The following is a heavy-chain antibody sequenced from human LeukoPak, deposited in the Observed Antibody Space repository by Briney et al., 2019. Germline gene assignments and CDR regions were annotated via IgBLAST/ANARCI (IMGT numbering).Heavy chain of an antibody. V-gene: IGHV4-34*01. Sequence: SETLSLTCAVYGGSFSGYYWSWIRQPPGKGLEWIGEINHSGSTNYNPSLKSRVTISIDTSKNQFSLKLNSMTAADTAVYYCARGEGARDGYNYEGPFYFDYWGQGTLVTVSS. CDR3: ARGEGARDGYNYEGPFYFDY. D-gene: IGHD5-24*01. CDR1: GGSFSGYY. J-gene: IGHJ4*02. CDR2: INHSGST.